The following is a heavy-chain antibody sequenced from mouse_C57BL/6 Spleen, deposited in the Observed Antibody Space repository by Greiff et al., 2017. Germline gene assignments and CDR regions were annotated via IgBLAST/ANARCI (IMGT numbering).Heavy chain of an antibody. V-gene: IGHV1-26*01. J-gene: IGHJ1*03. CDR2: INPNNGGT. Sequence: VQLQQSGPELVKPGASVKISCKASGYTFTDYYMNWVKQSHGKSLEWIGDINPNNGGTSYNQKFKGKATLTVDKSSSTAYMELRSLTSEDSAVYYCAREEDYDWYFDVWGTGTTVTVSS. D-gene: IGHD2-4*01. CDR1: GYTFTDYY. CDR3: AREEDYDWYFDV.